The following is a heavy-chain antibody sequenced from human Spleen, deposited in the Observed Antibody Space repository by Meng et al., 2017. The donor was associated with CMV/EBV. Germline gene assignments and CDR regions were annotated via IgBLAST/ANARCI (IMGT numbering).Heavy chain of an antibody. CDR3: ARAMITFGGVKEVYYYYGMDV. CDR1: GYTFTSYD. Sequence: ASVKVSCKASGYTFTSYDINWVRQATGQGLEWMGWMNPNSGNTGYAQKFQGRVTMTRNTSISTAYMELSSLRSEDTAVYYCARAMITFGGVKEVYYYYGMDVWGQGTTVTVSS. D-gene: IGHD3-16*01. CDR2: MNPNSGNT. V-gene: IGHV1-8*01. J-gene: IGHJ6*02.